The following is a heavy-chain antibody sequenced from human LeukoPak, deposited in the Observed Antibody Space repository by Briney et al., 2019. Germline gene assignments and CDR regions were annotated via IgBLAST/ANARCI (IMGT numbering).Heavy chain of an antibody. Sequence: SETLSLTCTVSGGSISSSSYYWGWIRQPPGKGLGWIGSIYYSGSTYYNPSLKSRVTISVDTSKNQFSLKLSSVTAADTAVYYCARHSYSSSSVDYWGQGTLVTVSS. J-gene: IGHJ4*02. V-gene: IGHV4-39*01. CDR1: GGSISSSSYY. CDR2: IYYSGST. CDR3: ARHSYSSSSVDY. D-gene: IGHD6-6*01.